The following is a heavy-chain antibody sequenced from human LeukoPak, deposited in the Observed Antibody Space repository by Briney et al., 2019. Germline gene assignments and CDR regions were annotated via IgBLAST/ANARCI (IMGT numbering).Heavy chain of an antibody. CDR1: GFIFSSYA. Sequence: PGGSLRLSCSASGFIFSSYAIHWVRQAPGKGLEYVSAISSNGGSTYYADSVKGRFTISRDNSKNTLYLQMSSLRSEDTAVYYCVKDPYSSGWYVVVGSYYGMDVWGQGTTVTVSS. CDR2: ISSNGGST. J-gene: IGHJ6*02. D-gene: IGHD6-19*01. V-gene: IGHV3-64D*09. CDR3: VKDPYSSGWYVVVGSYYGMDV.